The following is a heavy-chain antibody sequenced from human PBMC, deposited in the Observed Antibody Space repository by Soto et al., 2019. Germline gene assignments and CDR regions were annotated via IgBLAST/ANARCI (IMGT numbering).Heavy chain of an antibody. CDR1: GYTFTSYG. D-gene: IGHD3-10*01. CDR2: ISAYNGNT. Sequence: QVQLVQSGAEVKKPGASVKVSCKASGYTFTSYGISWVRQAPGQGLEWMGWISAYNGNTNYAQKLQGRVTMTTDTSTSTAYMELRSLRPDDTAVYYCARDISFGELLLYYYYGMDVWGQGTTVTVSS. CDR3: ARDISFGELLLYYYYGMDV. J-gene: IGHJ6*02. V-gene: IGHV1-18*04.